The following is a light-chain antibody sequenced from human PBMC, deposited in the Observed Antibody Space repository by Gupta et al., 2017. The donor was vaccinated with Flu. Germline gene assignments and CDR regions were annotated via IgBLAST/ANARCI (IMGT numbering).Light chain of an antibody. CDR1: TGAVTIGYD. V-gene: IGLV7-43*01. CDR3: LTYYGGVQR. CDR2: STN. Sequence: STGAVTIGYDQNWFQQKPGQALRTFVYSTNNKQAGTPARFSGSLLGGKAALTLAGVQPDDEADYYCLTYYGGVQRFGGGTKLTVL. J-gene: IGLJ3*02.